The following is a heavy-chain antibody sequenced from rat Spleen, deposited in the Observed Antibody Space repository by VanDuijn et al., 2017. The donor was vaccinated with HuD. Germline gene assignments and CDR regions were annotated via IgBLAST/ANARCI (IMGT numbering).Heavy chain of an antibody. Sequence: EVQLVESDGGLVQPGRSLKLSCAASGFTFSDYYMAWVRQAPTKGLEWVATISYGDRSGHSSTYYRDSVKGRFTISRDNAKSTLSLQMDSLRSEDTATYYCARGSWYFDFWGPGTMVTVSS. D-gene: IGHD5-1*01. CDR3: ARGSWYFDF. V-gene: IGHV5-7*01. CDR1: GFTFSDYY. CDR2: ISYGDRSGHSST. J-gene: IGHJ1*01.